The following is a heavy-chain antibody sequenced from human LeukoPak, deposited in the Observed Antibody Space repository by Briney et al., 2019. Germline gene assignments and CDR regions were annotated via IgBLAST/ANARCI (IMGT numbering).Heavy chain of an antibody. CDR1: GGSFNGYY. V-gene: IGHV4-34*01. D-gene: IGHD3-10*01. CDR3: ARAHPNMVPDY. Sequence: SETLSLTCAVYGGSFNGYYWSWIRQPPGKGLEWIGEINHSGSTNYNPSLKSRVTISVDTSKNQFSLKLSSVTAADTAVYYCARAHPNMVPDYWGQGTLVTVSS. J-gene: IGHJ4*02. CDR2: INHSGST.